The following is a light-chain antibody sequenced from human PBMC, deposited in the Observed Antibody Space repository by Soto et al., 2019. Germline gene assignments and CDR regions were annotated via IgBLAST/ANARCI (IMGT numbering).Light chain of an antibody. CDR2: KAS. V-gene: IGKV1-5*03. CDR1: QTISSW. Sequence: DIQMTRSPSTLSGSVGDRVTITGRASQTISSWLAWYQQKPGKAPKLLIYKASTLKSGGPSRSSGSGSGTEFTLTISRLQNDDFETYYCQHYNSYSEAFGQGTKVDIK. J-gene: IGKJ1*01. CDR3: QHYNSYSEA.